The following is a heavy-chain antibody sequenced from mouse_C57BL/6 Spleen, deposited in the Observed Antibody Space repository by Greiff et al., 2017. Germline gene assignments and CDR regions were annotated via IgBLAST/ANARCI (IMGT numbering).Heavy chain of an antibody. J-gene: IGHJ3*01. CDR3: ARDKTQFAY. V-gene: IGHV1-50*01. Sequence: QVQLQQPGAELVKPGASVKLSCKASGYTFTSYWMQWVKQRPGQGLEWIGEIDPSDSYTNYNQKFKGKATLTVDTSSSTAYMQLSSLTSEDSAVYYWARDKTQFAYWGQGTLVTVSA. CDR2: IDPSDSYT. CDR1: GYTFTSYW.